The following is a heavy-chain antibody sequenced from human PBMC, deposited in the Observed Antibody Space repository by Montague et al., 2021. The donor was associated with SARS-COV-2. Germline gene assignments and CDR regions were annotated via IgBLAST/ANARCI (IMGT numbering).Heavy chain of an antibody. D-gene: IGHD3-10*01. V-gene: IGHV4-59*01. Sequence: SETLSLTCTVSGDFSRTNDGRWIRHPPGKGLEWIGYVDKSDNTDYNPSLKSRVTISLDTSKKQFSLKLNSVTSADTAVYYCTSGEGNYGWRYYFDYWGQGTLVTVSS. CDR1: GDFSRTND. J-gene: IGHJ4*02. CDR2: VDKSDNT. CDR3: TSGEGNYGWRYYFDY.